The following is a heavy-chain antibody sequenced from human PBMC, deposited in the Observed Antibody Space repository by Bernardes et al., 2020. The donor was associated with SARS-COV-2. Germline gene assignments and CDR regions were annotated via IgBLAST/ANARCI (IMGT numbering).Heavy chain of an antibody. V-gene: IGHV3-21*06. CDR1: GFTFSSYT. CDR2: ISPSSSYI. D-gene: IGHD4-4*01. Sequence: GGSLTLSCASSGFTFSSYTMNWVRQAPAKGLEWISSISPSSSYISYSDSVRRRFTISRDNAKNSVSLQMNSLRAEDTAVYYCARVDFSNLYYFDYWGQGTPVTVSS. CDR3: ARVDFSNLYYFDY. J-gene: IGHJ4*02.